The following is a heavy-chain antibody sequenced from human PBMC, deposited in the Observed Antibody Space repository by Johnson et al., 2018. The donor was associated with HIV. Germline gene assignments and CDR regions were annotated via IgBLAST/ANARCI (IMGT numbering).Heavy chain of an antibody. CDR2: IRSDGVNK. D-gene: IGHD5/OR15-5a*01. V-gene: IGHV3-30*02. J-gene: IGHJ3*01. CDR1: GFTFRIYD. CDR3: AKRGDLYDSTASFDAFEV. Sequence: QMQLVESGGGVVQPGGSLRLSCAASGFTFRIYDMQWVRQAPGKGLEWLAYIRSDGVNKQYTDSVKGRFTISRHNSKNPVYLQMNRLRDEDTSVYYCAKRGDLYDSTASFDAFEVWGQGTMVTVSS.